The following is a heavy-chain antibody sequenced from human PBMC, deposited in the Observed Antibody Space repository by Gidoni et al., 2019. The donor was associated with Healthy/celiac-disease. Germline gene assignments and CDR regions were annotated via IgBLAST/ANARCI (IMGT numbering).Heavy chain of an antibody. J-gene: IGHJ4*02. CDR2: IYYSGST. CDR3: ARGPVRFLSGYHEIDY. V-gene: IGHV4-59*01. CDR1: GGSISRYY. Sequence: VQLQESGPGLVKPSETLSLTCTVSGGSISRYYWSWIRQPPGKGLEWIGYIYYSGSTNYNPSLKSRVTISVDTSKNQFSLKLSSVTAADTAVYYCARGPVRFLSGYHEIDYWGQGTLVTVSS. D-gene: IGHD3-3*01.